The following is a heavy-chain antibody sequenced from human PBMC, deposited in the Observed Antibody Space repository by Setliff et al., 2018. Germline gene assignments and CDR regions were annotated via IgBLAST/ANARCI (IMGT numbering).Heavy chain of an antibody. CDR1: GY. V-gene: IGHV4-39*01. Sequence: SETLSLTCTVSGYWGWIRQPPGKGLEWIGSIYYSGSTYYNPSLKSRVTISVDTSKNQFSLKLSSVTAADTALYYCTVYNTGSSKDHYWGQGTPVTVSS. CDR2: IYYSGST. J-gene: IGHJ4*02. D-gene: IGHD2-8*02. CDR3: TVYNTGSSKDHY.